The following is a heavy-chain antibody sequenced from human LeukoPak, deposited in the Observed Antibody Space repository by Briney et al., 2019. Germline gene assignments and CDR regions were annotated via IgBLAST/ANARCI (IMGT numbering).Heavy chain of an antibody. V-gene: IGHV3-48*01. CDR2: ISSRSSTI. D-gene: IGHD2-15*01. CDR1: GFTFSSYS. J-gene: IGHJ5*02. Sequence: GGSLRLSCAASGFTFSSYSMNWVRQAPGKGLEWVSYISSRSSTIYYADSVKGRFTISRDNAKNSLYLQMNSLRAEDTAVYYCARGFVDCSGGSCYSGNWFDPWGQGTLVTVSS. CDR3: ARGFVDCSGGSCYSGNWFDP.